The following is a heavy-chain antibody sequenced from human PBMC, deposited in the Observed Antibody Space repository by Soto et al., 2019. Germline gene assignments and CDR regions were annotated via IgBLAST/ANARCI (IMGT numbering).Heavy chain of an antibody. CDR3: AKVTSARVFYFGLDV. J-gene: IGHJ6*02. D-gene: IGHD2-2*01. V-gene: IGHV3-23*01. CDR2: ISGSAGRT. CDR1: GFTFTSYA. Sequence: PGGSLRLSCAASGFTFTSYAMSWVRQAPGKGLEWGAIISGSAGRTYYADSVKGRFTISRDNSKNTLYLQMNSLRAEDTAVYHCAKVTSARVFYFGLDVWGQGTTVTVSS.